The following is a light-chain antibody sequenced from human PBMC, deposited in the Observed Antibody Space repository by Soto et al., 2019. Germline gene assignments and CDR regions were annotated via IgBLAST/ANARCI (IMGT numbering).Light chain of an antibody. Sequence: QSVLTQPASVSGSPGQSITISCTGTSSDVGTYILVSWYQQHPGNAPQLMIYEVNKRPSGVSDRFSGSKSGNTASLTISGLHAEDEADYYCCAHAGSHNYVFGNATNVTVL. CDR3: CAHAGSHNYV. CDR1: SSDVGTYIL. V-gene: IGLV2-23*02. J-gene: IGLJ1*01. CDR2: EVN.